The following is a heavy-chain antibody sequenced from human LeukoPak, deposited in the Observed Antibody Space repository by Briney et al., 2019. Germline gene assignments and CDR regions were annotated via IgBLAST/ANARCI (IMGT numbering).Heavy chain of an antibody. CDR2: IIPILGIA. D-gene: IGHD2-2*01. J-gene: IGHJ6*03. Sequence: ASVKVSCKASGGTFISYAISWVRQAPGQGREWTGRIIPILGIANYAQKFQGRVTITADESTSTAYMELSSLRSEDTAVYYCARGRLGYCSSTSCYPPYYYMDVWGKGTTVTVSS. CDR1: GGTFISYA. V-gene: IGHV1-69*04. CDR3: ARGRLGYCSSTSCYPPYYYMDV.